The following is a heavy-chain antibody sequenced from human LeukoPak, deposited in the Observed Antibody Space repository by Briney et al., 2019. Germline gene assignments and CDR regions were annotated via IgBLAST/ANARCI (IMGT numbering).Heavy chain of an antibody. CDR2: ISGDGGST. Sequence: GGSLRLSCAASGFTFGNYAMNWVRQAPGKGLEWVSLISGDGGSTYYADSVKGRFTVSRDNSKNSLYLQMNSLRTEDTALYYCAKDISRNFVVVPAADYWGQGTLVTVSS. J-gene: IGHJ4*02. V-gene: IGHV3-43*02. CDR3: AKDISRNFVVVPAADY. CDR1: GFTFGNYA. D-gene: IGHD2-2*01.